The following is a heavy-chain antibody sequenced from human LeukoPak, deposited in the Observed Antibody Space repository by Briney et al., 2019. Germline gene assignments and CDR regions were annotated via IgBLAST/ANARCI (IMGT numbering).Heavy chain of an antibody. Sequence: PGGSLRLSCAASGFTFSSYAMHWVRQAPGKGLEWVAVISYDGSNKYYADSVKGRFTISRDNSKNTLYLQMNSLRAEDTAVYYCARDRYGSGNNDYWGQGTLVTVSS. V-gene: IGHV3-30-3*01. D-gene: IGHD3-10*01. CDR3: ARDRYGSGNNDY. CDR2: ISYDGSNK. CDR1: GFTFSSYA. J-gene: IGHJ4*02.